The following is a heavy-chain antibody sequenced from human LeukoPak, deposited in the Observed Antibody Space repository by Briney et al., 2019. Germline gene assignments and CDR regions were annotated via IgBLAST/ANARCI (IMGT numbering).Heavy chain of an antibody. CDR2: IYYSGSS. CDR1: GGSISSYY. D-gene: IGHD5-18*01. V-gene: IGHV4-59*12. CDR3: ARGIRGYNSATAYYSYYYLDV. Sequence: KPSETLSLTCTVSGGSISSYYWSWIRQPPGKGLEWIGSIYYSGSSYYNPSLKSRVTISVDTSKNQFSLKLSSVTAADTAIYYCARGIRGYNSATAYYSYYYLDVWGKGNTVTVSS. J-gene: IGHJ6*03.